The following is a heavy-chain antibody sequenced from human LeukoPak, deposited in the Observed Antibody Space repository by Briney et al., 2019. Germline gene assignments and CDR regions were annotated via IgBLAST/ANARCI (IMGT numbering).Heavy chain of an antibody. Sequence: GGSLRLSCAASGFTFSSYRMKWVRQAPGKGLEWVSSISSSSSYIYYADSVRGRFTISRDNTKNSLYLQMNSLRAEDTAVYYCAREEDSSWSNSRYIDYWGQGTLVTVSS. CDR1: GFTFSSYR. V-gene: IGHV3-21*01. CDR2: ISSSSSYI. CDR3: AREEDSSWSNSRYIDY. D-gene: IGHD6-13*01. J-gene: IGHJ4*02.